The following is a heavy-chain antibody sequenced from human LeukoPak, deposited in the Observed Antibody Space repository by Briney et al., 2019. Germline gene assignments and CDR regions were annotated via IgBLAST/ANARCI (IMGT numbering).Heavy chain of an antibody. V-gene: IGHV4-61*02. J-gene: IGHJ3*02. CDR1: GGSISSGSYY. Sequence: SETLSLTCTVSGGSISSGSYYWSWIRQPAGKGLEWIGRIYTSGSTNYNPSLKSRVTISVDTSKNQFSLKLSSVTAADTAVYYCARGILDAFDIWGQGTMVTVSS. CDR2: IYTSGST. CDR3: ARGILDAFDI.